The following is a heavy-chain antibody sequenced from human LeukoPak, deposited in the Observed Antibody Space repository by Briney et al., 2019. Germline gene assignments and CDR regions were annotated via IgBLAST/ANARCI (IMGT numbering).Heavy chain of an antibody. V-gene: IGHV4-34*01. Sequence: SETLSLTCAVYGGSFSGYYWSWIRQPPGKGLEWIGEINHSGSTNYNPSLKSRVTISVDTSKNQFSLKLSSVTAADTAVYYCARGAWTAGTQLFDYWGQGTLVTVSS. CDR3: ARGAWTAGTQLFDY. CDR1: GGSFSGYY. J-gene: IGHJ4*02. CDR2: INHSGST. D-gene: IGHD6-19*01.